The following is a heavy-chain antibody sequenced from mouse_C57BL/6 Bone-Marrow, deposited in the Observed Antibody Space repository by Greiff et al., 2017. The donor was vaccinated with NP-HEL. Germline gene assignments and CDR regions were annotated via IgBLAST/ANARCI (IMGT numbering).Heavy chain of an antibody. V-gene: IGHV5-4*01. CDR3: ARVWLHRVYYAMDY. J-gene: IGHJ4*01. D-gene: IGHD2-2*01. CDR2: ISDGGSYT. CDR1: GFTFSSYA. Sequence: EVQLVESGGGLVKPGGSLKLSCAASGFTFSSYAMSWVRQTPEKRLEWVATISDGGSYTYYPDNVKGRFTISRDNAKNNLYLQMSHLKSEDTAMYYCARVWLHRVYYAMDYWGQGTSVTVSS.